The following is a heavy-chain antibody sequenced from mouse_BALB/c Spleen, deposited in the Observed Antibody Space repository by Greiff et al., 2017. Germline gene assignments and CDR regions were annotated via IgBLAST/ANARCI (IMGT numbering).Heavy chain of an antibody. Sequence: EVKLVESGGGLVKPGGSLKLSCAASGFTFSDYYMYWVRQTPEKRLEWVATISDGGSYTYYPDSVKGRFTISRDNAKNNLYLQMSSLKSEDTAMYYCARGRPFYYAMDYWGQGTSVTVSS. CDR3: ARGRPFYYAMDY. CDR1: GFTFSDYY. J-gene: IGHJ4*01. D-gene: IGHD2-12*01. CDR2: ISDGGSYT. V-gene: IGHV5-4*02.